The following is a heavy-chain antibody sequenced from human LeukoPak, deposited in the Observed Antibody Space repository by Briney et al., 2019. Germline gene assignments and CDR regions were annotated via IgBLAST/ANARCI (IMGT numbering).Heavy chain of an antibody. D-gene: IGHD3-10*01. CDR1: GGSFSGYY. V-gene: IGHV4-34*01. Sequence: SETLSLTCAVYGGSFSGYYWSWIRQPPGKGLEWIGEINHSGSTNYNPSLKSRATISVDTSKNQFSLKLSSVTAADTAVYYCARGLEDGSGSYYYNWFDPWGQGTLVTVSS. CDR2: INHSGST. J-gene: IGHJ5*02. CDR3: ARGLEDGSGSYYYNWFDP.